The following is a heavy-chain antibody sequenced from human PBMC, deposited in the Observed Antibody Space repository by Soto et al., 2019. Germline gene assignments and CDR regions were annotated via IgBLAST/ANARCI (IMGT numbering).Heavy chain of an antibody. J-gene: IGHJ3*02. CDR1: GGSIRSYY. V-gene: IGHV4-59*08. Sequence: PSETLSLTCTVSGGSIRSYYWSWIRQPPGKGLEWIGYIYYSGSTNYNPSLKSRVTISVDTSKNQFSLKLSSVTAADTAVYYCARRYGGAFDIWGQGTMVTV. D-gene: IGHD4-17*01. CDR3: ARRYGGAFDI. CDR2: IYYSGST.